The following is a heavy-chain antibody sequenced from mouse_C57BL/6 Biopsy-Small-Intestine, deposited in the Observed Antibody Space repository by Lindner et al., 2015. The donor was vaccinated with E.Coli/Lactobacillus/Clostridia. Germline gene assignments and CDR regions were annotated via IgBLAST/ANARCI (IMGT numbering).Heavy chain of an antibody. CDR2: INPSSGST. D-gene: IGHD2-2*01. V-gene: IGHV1-77*01. J-gene: IGHJ2*01. CDR1: GYSFTDYY. CDR3: VRDTREPGGYTYGYYFDY. Sequence: SVKVSCKASGYSFTDYYMHWVRRAPGQGLEWMGMINPSSGSTTYAQKFQGRVSMTRNTSTSTLDLELSSLRSEDTAVYFCVRDTREPGGYTYGYYFDYWGHGTLVTVSS.